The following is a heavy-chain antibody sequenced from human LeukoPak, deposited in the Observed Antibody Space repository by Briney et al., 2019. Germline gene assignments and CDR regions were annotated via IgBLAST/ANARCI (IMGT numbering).Heavy chain of an antibody. V-gene: IGHV4-34*01. J-gene: IGHJ6*03. CDR3: ARERPRQQLVSYYYYYYYMDV. CDR2: INHSGST. CDR1: GGSFSGYY. Sequence: SETLSLTCAVYGGSFSGYYWSWLRQPPGKGLEWIGEINHSGSTNYNPSLKSRVTISVDTSKNQFSLKLSSVAAADTAVYYCARERPRQQLVSYYYYYYYMDVWGKGTTVTVSS. D-gene: IGHD6-13*01.